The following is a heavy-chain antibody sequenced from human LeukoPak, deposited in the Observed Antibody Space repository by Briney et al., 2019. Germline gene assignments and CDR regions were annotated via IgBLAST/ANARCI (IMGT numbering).Heavy chain of an antibody. V-gene: IGHV3-7*01. Sequence: GGSLRLSCAASGFTFSSYWMTWVRQAPGKGLEWVANIKQDASERYYVDSVKGRFTISRDNAKNSLYLQMDSLRAEDTAVYYCATPTAGTWHFDYWGQGTLVTVSS. CDR3: ATPTAGTWHFDY. CDR2: IKQDASER. CDR1: GFTFSSYW. J-gene: IGHJ4*02. D-gene: IGHD1-1*01.